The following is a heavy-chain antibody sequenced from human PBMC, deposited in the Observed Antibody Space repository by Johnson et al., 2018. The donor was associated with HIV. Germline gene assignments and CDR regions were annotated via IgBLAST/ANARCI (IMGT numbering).Heavy chain of an antibody. Sequence: VQLVESGGGLVQPGGSLRLSCAASGFAVSSNYMSWVRQAPGKGLEWVSIIYSRDTTYYADSVKGRFSIPRDSSKNTLYLQMNSLRHEDTAMYYCAKEGDYRVSFGHYSSDAFDMWGQGTMVTVSS. CDR2: IYSRDTT. V-gene: IGHV3-66*02. CDR1: GFAVSSNY. J-gene: IGHJ3*02. CDR3: AKEGDYRVSFGHYSSDAFDM. D-gene: IGHD2-21*01.